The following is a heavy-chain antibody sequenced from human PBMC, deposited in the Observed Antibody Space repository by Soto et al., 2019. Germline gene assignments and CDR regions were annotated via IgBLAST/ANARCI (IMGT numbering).Heavy chain of an antibody. V-gene: IGHV4-4*02. D-gene: IGHD6-6*01. CDR1: GGSIISSNW. Sequence: QVQLQESGPGLVKPSGTLSLTCAVSGGSIISSNWWSWVRQPPGKGLEWIGEIYHSGSTNCNPPLKSRVTISVDKSKNQLSLKLSSVPAEDTAVNYCARDIAARSLDDWSQGTLVTVSS. J-gene: IGHJ4*02. CDR2: IYHSGST. CDR3: ARDIAARSLDD.